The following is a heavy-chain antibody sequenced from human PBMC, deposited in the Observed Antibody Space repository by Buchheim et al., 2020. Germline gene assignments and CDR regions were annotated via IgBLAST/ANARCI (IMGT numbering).Heavy chain of an antibody. CDR1: GFTFSSYA. CDR2: ISGSGGST. D-gene: IGHD3-22*01. Sequence: EVQLLESGGGLVQPGGSLRLSCAASGFTFSSYAMSWVRQAPGKGLEWVSAISGSGGSTYYADSVKGRVTISRDNSKNTLYLQMNSLRAEDTAVYYCAKDPRRYYYDSSNGPTYMDVWGKGTT. CDR3: AKDPRRYYYDSSNGPTYMDV. V-gene: IGHV3-23*01. J-gene: IGHJ6*03.